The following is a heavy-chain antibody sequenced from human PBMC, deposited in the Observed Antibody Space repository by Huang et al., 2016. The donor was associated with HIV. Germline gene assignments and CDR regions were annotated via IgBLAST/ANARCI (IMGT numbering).Heavy chain of an antibody. V-gene: IGHV3-30*02. Sequence: QVQLVESGGGVVQPGGSLRLSCAASGFTFSSYGMHWVRQAPGKGMEWVAIIRYYGSNKNYADSVRGRFTIARDNSKNTLYLQMNSLRAEDTAVYYCAKGSMANAFDIWGQGTMVTVSS. CDR2: IRYYGSNK. CDR3: AKGSMANAFDI. D-gene: IGHD3-10*01. J-gene: IGHJ3*02. CDR1: GFTFSSYG.